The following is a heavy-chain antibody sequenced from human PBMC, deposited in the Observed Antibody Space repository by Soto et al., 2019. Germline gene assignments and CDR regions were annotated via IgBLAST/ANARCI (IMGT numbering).Heavy chain of an antibody. Sequence: SETLSLTCSVAGGSFSGHYWSWIRQSPRKGLDWIGEINEDGQTNYNPALKSRVTISIDTSKNQFSLKLTSMTAADTAVYYCARGIYYVSGSPLRPSFDPWGQGTPVTVSS. CDR1: GGSFSGHY. CDR2: INEDGQT. CDR3: ARGIYYVSGSPLRPSFDP. V-gene: IGHV4-34*01. D-gene: IGHD3-10*01. J-gene: IGHJ5*02.